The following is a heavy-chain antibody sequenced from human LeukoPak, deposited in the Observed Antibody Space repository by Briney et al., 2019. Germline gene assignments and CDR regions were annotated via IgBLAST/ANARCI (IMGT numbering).Heavy chain of an antibody. D-gene: IGHD3-22*01. CDR3: ATGSGYYYDTSGYGRPFDH. V-gene: IGHV1-2*02. CDR1: GYTFTGYY. Sequence: ASVKVSCKASGYTFTGYYMHWVRQAPGQGPEWMGWVNPNCGGTKYAQKFQGRVTMTRDTSISTAYMELSSLRSDDTAVYYCATGSGYYYDTSGYGRPFDHWGQGTPVTVSS. J-gene: IGHJ4*02. CDR2: VNPNCGGT.